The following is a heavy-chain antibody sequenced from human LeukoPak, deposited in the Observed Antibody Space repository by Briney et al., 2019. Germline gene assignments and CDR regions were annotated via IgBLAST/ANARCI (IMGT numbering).Heavy chain of an antibody. J-gene: IGHJ4*02. CDR3: AKDSGWIQFID. V-gene: IGHV3-23*01. CDR1: GFTFSSYE. Sequence: GGSLRLSCAASGFTFSSYEMNWVRQAPGKGLEWVSGISPSGDITYYADSVKGRFTISRDNSKNTMYLQMNSLRAEDTGVYYCAKDSGWIQFIDWGQGTLVTVSS. D-gene: IGHD5-18*01. CDR2: ISPSGDIT.